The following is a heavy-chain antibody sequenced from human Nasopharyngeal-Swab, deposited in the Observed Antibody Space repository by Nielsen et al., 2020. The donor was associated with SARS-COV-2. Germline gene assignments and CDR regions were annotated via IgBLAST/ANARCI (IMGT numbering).Heavy chain of an antibody. V-gene: IGHV3-74*01. CDR1: GFTFSSYW. CDR2: INSDGSST. D-gene: IGHD2-21*02. Sequence: GESLKISCAASGFTFSSYWMHWVRQAPGTGLVWVSRINSDGSSTSYADSVKGRFTISRDNAKNTLYLQMNSLRAEDTAVYYCARRATAVDYWGQGTLVTVSS. J-gene: IGHJ4*02. CDR3: ARRATAVDY.